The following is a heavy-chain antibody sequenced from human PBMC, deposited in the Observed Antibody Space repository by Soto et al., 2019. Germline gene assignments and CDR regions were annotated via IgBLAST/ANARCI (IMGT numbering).Heavy chain of an antibody. CDR1: GASIRSGGYY. CDR2: IYYTGST. Sequence: SETLSLTISVSGASIRSGGYYWSWLRQSPGKGLEWIGHIYYTGSTFYSPSLKSRLTISLDTSKNQFSLDLRSVTAADTAMYYCARIEMASIKWGRGTLVTVSS. J-gene: IGHJ4*02. CDR3: ARIEMASIK. V-gene: IGHV4-31*03.